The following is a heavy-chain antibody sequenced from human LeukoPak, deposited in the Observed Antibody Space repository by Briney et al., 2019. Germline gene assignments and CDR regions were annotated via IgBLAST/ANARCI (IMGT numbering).Heavy chain of an antibody. V-gene: IGHV3-23*01. CDR2: ISGSGGST. CDR1: GFTFSSYA. Sequence: PGGSLRLSCAASGFTFSSYAMSWVRQAPGKGLEWVSAISGSGGSTYYADSVKGRFTISRDNSKNTLYLQMNSLRAEDTAVYYCAKVPSPWLQTYDYFDYWGQGTLVTVSS. J-gene: IGHJ4*02. D-gene: IGHD5-24*01. CDR3: AKVPSPWLQTYDYFDY.